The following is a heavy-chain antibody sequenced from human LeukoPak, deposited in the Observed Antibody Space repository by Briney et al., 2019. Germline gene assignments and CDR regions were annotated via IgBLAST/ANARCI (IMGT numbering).Heavy chain of an antibody. V-gene: IGHV3-9*01. CDR1: GFTFDDYA. D-gene: IGHD6-13*01. Sequence: PGRSLRLSCAASGFTFDDYAMHWVRQAPGKGLEWVSGISWNSGSIGYADSVKGRFTISRDNAKNSLYLQMNSLRAEDTALYYCAKDSMSPIAAAGYFDYWGQGTLVTVSS. CDR3: AKDSMSPIAAAGYFDY. CDR2: ISWNSGSI. J-gene: IGHJ4*02.